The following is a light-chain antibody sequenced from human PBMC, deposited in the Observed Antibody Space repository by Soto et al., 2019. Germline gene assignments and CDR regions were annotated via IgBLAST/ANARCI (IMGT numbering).Light chain of an antibody. CDR3: QQYHEWPQWT. J-gene: IGKJ1*01. CDR2: GAS. CDR1: QSVNTN. V-gene: IGKV3-15*01. Sequence: EIVMTQSPATLSVSPGERATLSCRASQSVNTNLAWYQHKPGQAPRLLINGASTRASGVPARFSGSGSGTEFTLTISSLQSEDFAVYYCQQYHEWPQWTLGQGPKVDIK.